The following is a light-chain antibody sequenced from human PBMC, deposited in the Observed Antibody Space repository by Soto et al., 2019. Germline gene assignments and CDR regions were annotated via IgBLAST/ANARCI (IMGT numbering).Light chain of an antibody. V-gene: IGKV3-15*01. J-gene: IGKJ1*01. CDR1: QNISRS. Sequence: IVMTQSPVTLSVSPGERATLSCRASQNISRSLAWYQQKPGQGPSLLIYGTSTRAGGVPARFSASGSGTDFTLTISDVQPEDFALYYCHQRQSWPRTFGQGTKVDI. CDR3: HQRQSWPRT. CDR2: GTS.